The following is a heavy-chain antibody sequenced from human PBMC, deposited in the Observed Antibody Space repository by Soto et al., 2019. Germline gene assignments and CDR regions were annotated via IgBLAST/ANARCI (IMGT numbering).Heavy chain of an antibody. J-gene: IGHJ4*02. CDR1: GGPINGGDFY. Sequence: PSETLSLTCAVSGGPINGGDFYWTWIRQPPGKGLEWIGNVYYSGVAYYSPSLQSRVSISVDTSKKQFSLKLTSVTVADTAIYYCARTPPSYGDLHIDFWGQGTLVTVSS. CDR2: VYYSGVA. V-gene: IGHV4-30-4*01. CDR3: ARTPPSYGDLHIDF. D-gene: IGHD4-17*01.